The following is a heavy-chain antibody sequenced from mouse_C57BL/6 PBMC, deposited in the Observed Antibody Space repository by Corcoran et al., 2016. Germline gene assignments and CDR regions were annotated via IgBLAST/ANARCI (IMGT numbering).Heavy chain of an antibody. CDR1: GYTFTSYD. CDR2: IYPSDGSP. D-gene: IGHD1-1*01. J-gene: IGHJ1*03. V-gene: IGHV1-85*01. CDR3: AREGTITTPGYFDV. Sequence: QVQLQQSGPERVKPGASVKLSCKASGYTFTSYDINWVKRRPGQGLEWIGGIYPSDGSPKYNEKFKGKATLPVDTSSSTAYMERHSLTSEDAAVYFCAREGTITTPGYFDVWGTGTTVTISS.